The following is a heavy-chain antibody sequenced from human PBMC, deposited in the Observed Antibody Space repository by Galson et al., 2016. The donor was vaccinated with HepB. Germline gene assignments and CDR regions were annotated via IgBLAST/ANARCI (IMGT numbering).Heavy chain of an antibody. CDR1: GDSINFDVYY. CDR3: ARLEISGSGNFFDF. J-gene: IGHJ4*02. Sequence: SETLSLTCSVSGDSINFDVYYWYWGWIRQPPGERPEWIGSINYSGTTYYHASLKSRVTLSMDTSRSQFSLKMRSVTAADTAMYYCARLEISGSGNFFDFWGQGILVTVSS. D-gene: IGHD3-10*01. V-gene: IGHV4-39*01. CDR2: INYSGTT.